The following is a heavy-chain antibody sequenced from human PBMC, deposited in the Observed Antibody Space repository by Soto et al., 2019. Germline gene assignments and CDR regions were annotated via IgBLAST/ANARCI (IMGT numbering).Heavy chain of an antibody. V-gene: IGHV3-66*01. J-gene: IGHJ6*04. CDR2: IQSGGTT. D-gene: IGHD2-15*01. CDR1: GFTVSSKY. Sequence: GGSLRLSCAASGFTVSSKYMTWVRQAPGKGLEWVSLIQSGGTTYYADSVKGRFTISRDTCENTLHLQMVSLRVEDTAVYYCARDHVLCDGGRCYGIPLDVCGKRSTVTVPS. CDR3: ARDHVLCDGGRCYGIPLDV.